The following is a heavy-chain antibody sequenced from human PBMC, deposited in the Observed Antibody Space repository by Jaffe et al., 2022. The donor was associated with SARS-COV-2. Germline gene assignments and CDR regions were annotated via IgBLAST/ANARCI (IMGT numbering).Heavy chain of an antibody. CDR1: GYTLTELS. Sequence: QVQLVQSGAEVKKPGASVKVSCKVSGYTLTELSMHWVRQAPGKGLEWMGGFDPEDGETIYAQKFQGRVTMTEDTSTDTAYMELSSLRSEDTAVYYCATAVGRPRSYYYGSGSPPRFDPWGQGTLVTVSS. CDR2: FDPEDGET. V-gene: IGHV1-24*01. CDR3: ATAVGRPRSYYYGSGSPPRFDP. J-gene: IGHJ5*02. D-gene: IGHD3-10*01.